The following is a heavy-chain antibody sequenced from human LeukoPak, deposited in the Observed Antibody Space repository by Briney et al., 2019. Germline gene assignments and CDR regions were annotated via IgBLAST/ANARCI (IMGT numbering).Heavy chain of an antibody. CDR2: INHSGST. CDR3: ARGSPRVTMIVVVIRRNAFDI. J-gene: IGHJ3*02. D-gene: IGHD3-22*01. CDR1: GVSFSGYY. V-gene: IGHV4-34*01. Sequence: PSETLSLTCAVYGVSFSGYYWSWIRQPPGKGLERIGEINHSGSTNYNPSLKSRVTISVDTSKNQFSLKLSSVTAADTAVYYCARGSPRVTMIVVVIRRNAFDIWGQGTMVTVSS.